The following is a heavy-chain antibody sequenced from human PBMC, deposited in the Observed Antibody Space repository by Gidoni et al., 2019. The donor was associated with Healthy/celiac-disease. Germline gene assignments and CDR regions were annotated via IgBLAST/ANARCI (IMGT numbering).Heavy chain of an antibody. CDR3: ARGYYDSSGNLDY. V-gene: IGHV3-21*01. D-gene: IGHD3-22*01. CDR1: GFTFSIYS. CDR2: ISSRSSYI. Sequence: EVQLVESGGGLVKPGGSLRLSCAASGFTFSIYSMNWVRQAPGQGLEWVSSISSRSSYIYYEDSVKGRLTSSRDNAKNSLYLQMNSLRAEDTAVYYCARGYYDSSGNLDYWGQGTLVTVSS. J-gene: IGHJ4*02.